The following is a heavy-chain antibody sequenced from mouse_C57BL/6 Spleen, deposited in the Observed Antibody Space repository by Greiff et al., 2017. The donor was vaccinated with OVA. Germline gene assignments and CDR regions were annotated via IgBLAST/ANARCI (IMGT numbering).Heavy chain of an antibody. CDR1: GYTFTDYY. D-gene: IGHD1-1*01. CDR3: ARTPHYYGSSPWFAY. J-gene: IGHJ3*01. CDR2: INPNNGGT. V-gene: IGHV1-26*01. Sequence: VQLKQSGPELVKPGASVKISCKASGYTFTDYYMNWVKQSHGKSLEWIGDINPNNGGTSYNQKFKGKATLTVDKSASTAYMELRSLTSEDSAVYYSARTPHYYGSSPWFAYWGQGTLVTVSA.